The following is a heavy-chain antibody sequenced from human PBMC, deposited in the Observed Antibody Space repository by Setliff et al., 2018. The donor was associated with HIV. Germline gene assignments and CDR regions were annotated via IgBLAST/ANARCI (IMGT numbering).Heavy chain of an antibody. CDR3: AREDYYDCY. CDR1: GYTFTGYY. D-gene: IGHD3-22*01. V-gene: IGHV1-69*05. CDR2: IIPIFGTA. Sequence: SVKVSCKASGYTFTGYYMHWVRQAPGQGLEWMGGIIPIFGTANYAQKFQGRVTITTDESTSTAYMELSSLRSEDTAVYYCAREDYYDCYWGQGTLVTVSS. J-gene: IGHJ4*02.